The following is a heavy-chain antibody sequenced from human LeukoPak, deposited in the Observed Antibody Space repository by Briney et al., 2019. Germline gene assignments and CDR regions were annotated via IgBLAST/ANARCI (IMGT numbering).Heavy chain of an antibody. CDR1: GYSISSGYY. CDR3: ASPNCSGGSCYSGAFDI. V-gene: IGHV4-38-2*01. J-gene: IGHJ3*02. D-gene: IGHD2-15*01. CDR2: IYHSGST. Sequence: SETLSLTCAVSGYSISSGYYWGWIRQPPGKGLEWIGSIYHSGSTYYNPSLKSRVTISVDTSKNQFSLKLSSVTAADTAVYYCASPNCSGGSCYSGAFDIWGQGTMVTVSS.